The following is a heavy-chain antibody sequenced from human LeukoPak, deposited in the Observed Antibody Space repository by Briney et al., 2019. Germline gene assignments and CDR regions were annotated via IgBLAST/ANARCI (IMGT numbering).Heavy chain of an antibody. D-gene: IGHD2-21*01. V-gene: IGHV4-59*01. CDR1: GGSISSYY. CDR2: IYYSGST. Sequence: SETLSLTCAVSGGSISSYYWSWIRQPPGKGLEWIGYIYYSGSTNYNPSLKSRVTISVDTSKNQFSLKLSSVTAADTAVYYCAEVDYSPYYYYMDVWGKGTTVTVSS. J-gene: IGHJ6*03. CDR3: AEVDYSPYYYYMDV.